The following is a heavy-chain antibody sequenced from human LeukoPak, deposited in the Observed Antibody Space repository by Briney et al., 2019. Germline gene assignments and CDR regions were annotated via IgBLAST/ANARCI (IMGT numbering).Heavy chain of an antibody. D-gene: IGHD4-17*01. CDR2: ISYDGSNK. J-gene: IGHJ4*02. V-gene: IGHV3-30*18. CDR1: RFTFGSYA. Sequence: GGSLRLSCAASRFTFGSYAMHWVRQAPGKGLEWVAIISYDGSNKYYTDSVKGRFTISRDNSKNTVYLQMNSLRAEDTAVYYCAKDGYGDNTVDYWGQGTLVIVSS. CDR3: AKDGYGDNTVDY.